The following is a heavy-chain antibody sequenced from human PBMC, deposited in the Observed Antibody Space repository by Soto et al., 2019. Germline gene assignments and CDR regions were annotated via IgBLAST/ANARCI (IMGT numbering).Heavy chain of an antibody. CDR2: ISTDNGNT. J-gene: IGHJ6*02. Sequence: HVHLVQAGAEVRKPGASVKVSCKASGYRFTSYGINWARQAPGQALEWIGWISTDNGNTNYAHNLQGRVSMSIDPPTSTAYMEPWSLASGDTAAYYCARVVPDTSIFLFIFVMDVWGQGTTVSVSS. D-gene: IGHD6-6*01. CDR1: GYRFTSYG. CDR3: ARVVPDTSIFLFIFVMDV. V-gene: IGHV1-18*01.